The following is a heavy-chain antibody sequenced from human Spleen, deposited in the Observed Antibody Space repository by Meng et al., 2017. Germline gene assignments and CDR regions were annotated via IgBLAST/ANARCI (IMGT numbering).Heavy chain of an antibody. D-gene: IGHD5-18*01. CDR1: GDSVTSSTAG. Sequence: QVQLQESGPGLVKPSQTLSLTCAISGDSVTSSTAGWSWLRQSPSRGLEWLGMTYLRSKWYYDYAVSVRGRIAVNPDTSKNQFSLHLDSVSPDDTAVYFCARSFSYGPFDFWGQGTVVTVSS. V-gene: IGHV6-1*01. J-gene: IGHJ4*02. CDR3: ARSFSYGPFDF. CDR2: TYLRSKWYY.